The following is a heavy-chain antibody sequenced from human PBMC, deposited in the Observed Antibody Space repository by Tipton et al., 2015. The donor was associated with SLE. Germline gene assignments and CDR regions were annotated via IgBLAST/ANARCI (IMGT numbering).Heavy chain of an antibody. J-gene: IGHJ4*01. V-gene: IGHV1-69*15. CDR2: IIPIFDSA. D-gene: IGHD3-22*01. CDR1: GGTFSNYA. Sequence: QSGAEVKKPGSSVKVSCKASGGTFSNYAISWVRQAPGLGLEWMGRIIPIFDSANYAQKFQGRVTITADESLTTAYMELSSLRSEDTAVYYCARNDLGGGYAFDYWGHGTLVTVSS. CDR3: ARNDLGGGYAFDY.